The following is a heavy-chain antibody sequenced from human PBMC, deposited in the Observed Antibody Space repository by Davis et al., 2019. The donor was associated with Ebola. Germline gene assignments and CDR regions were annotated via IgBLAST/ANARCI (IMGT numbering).Heavy chain of an antibody. V-gene: IGHV4-61*01. CDR1: GGSVSSGSYY. J-gene: IGHJ4*02. D-gene: IGHD3-22*01. CDR3: ARVGSGYLLDY. Sequence: PSETLSLTCTVSGGSVSSGSYYWSWIRQPSGKGLEWIGYIYYSGSTNYNPSLKSRVTISVDTSKNQFSLKLSSVTAADTAVYYCARVGSGYLLDYWGQGTLVTVSS. CDR2: IYYSGST.